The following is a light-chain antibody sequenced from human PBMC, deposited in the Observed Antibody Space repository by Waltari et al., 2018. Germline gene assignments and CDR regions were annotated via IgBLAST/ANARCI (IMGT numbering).Light chain of an antibody. CDR3: GRWDSSLSGV. V-gene: IGLV1-51*02. J-gene: IGLJ3*02. CDR1: GSNIGNNY. CDR2: EKN. Sequence: QSVLTPPPSVSAAPGQKVTISCSGSGSNIGNNYVSWYQQLPGTAPKLLIYEKNTRTYWMPDRFSASKLGRAATFGITGRRTGDEADYYCGRWDSSLSGVFGGGTKLTVL.